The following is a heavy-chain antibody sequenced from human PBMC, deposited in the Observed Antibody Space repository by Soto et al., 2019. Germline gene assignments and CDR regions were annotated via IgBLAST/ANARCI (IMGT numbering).Heavy chain of an antibody. J-gene: IGHJ3*02. Sequence: GASVKVSCKASGYTFTGYYMHWVRQAPGQGLEWMGWINPNSGGTNYAQKFQGWVTMTRDTSISTAYMELSRLRSDDTAVYYCARDRVVGDHTGGAAFDIWGQGTMVTVSS. D-gene: IGHD3-3*01. CDR1: GYTFTGYY. CDR3: ARDRVVGDHTGGAAFDI. CDR2: INPNSGGT. V-gene: IGHV1-2*04.